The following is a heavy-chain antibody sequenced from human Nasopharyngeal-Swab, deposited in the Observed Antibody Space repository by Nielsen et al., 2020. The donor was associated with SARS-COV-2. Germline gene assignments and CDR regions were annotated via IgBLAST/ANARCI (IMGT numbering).Heavy chain of an antibody. CDR2: INGNSGEI. D-gene: IGHD3-10*01. J-gene: IGHJ4*02. CDR1: GFTFGDFA. CDR3: AKGGGSYYNGFDS. V-gene: IGHV3-9*01. Sequence: SLKISCAASGFTFGDFAMQWVRQAPGKGLEWVSSINGNSGEIGYADSVEGRFTISRDNAKNYVYLQMNSLRTEDTALYYCAKGGGSYYNGFDSWGQGTRVSVSS.